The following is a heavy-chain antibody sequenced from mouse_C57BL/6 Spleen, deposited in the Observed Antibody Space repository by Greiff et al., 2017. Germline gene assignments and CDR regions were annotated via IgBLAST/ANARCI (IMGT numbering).Heavy chain of an antibody. Sequence: VQLQQSGPGLVQPSQSLSITCTVSGFSLTSYGVHWVRQSPGKGLEWLGVIWRGGSTDYNAAFMSRLSITKDNSKSQVFFKMNSLQADDTAIYYCAKRGDYGSNYAMDYWGQGTSVTVSS. J-gene: IGHJ4*01. V-gene: IGHV2-5*01. D-gene: IGHD1-1*01. CDR2: IWRGGST. CDR1: GFSLTSYG. CDR3: AKRGDYGSNYAMDY.